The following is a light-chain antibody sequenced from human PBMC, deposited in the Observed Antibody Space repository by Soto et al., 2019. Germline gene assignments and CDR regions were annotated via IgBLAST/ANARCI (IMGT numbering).Light chain of an antibody. J-gene: IGLJ1*01. CDR3: GAYTRTSAPYV. V-gene: IGLV2-14*01. Sequence: QSVLTQPASVSGSPGQSITISRTGTSSDIGGHHYVSWYQQYPGKAPKLIIFDVSDRPSGISYRFAGSKSSNTASLTISGLRPEDEADYYCGAYTRTSAPYVFGTGTKVTV. CDR2: DVS. CDR1: SSDIGGHHY.